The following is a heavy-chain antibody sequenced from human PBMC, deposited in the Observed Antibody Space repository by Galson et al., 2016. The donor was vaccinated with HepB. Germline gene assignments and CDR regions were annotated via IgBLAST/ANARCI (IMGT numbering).Heavy chain of an antibody. CDR1: GGSVSSGGYH. J-gene: IGHJ4*02. CDR3: ARLNSHFYDTSGYYYFES. Sequence: TLSLTCTVSGGSVSSGGYHWSWIRQHPGKGLEWIGFIYYSGSTNYNPSLKSRVTISVDISKNQFSLKLNSVTAADTAMYYCARLNSHFYDTSGYYYFESWGQGTLVTVSS. V-gene: IGHV4-31*03. D-gene: IGHD3-22*01. CDR2: IYYSGST.